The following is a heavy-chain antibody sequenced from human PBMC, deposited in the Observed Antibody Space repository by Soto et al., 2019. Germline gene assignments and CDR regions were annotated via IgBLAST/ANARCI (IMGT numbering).Heavy chain of an antibody. J-gene: IGHJ5*01. CDR1: GDSISNLDYF. V-gene: IGHV4-30-4*01. D-gene: IGHD7-27*01. Sequence: SETLSLTCSVSGDSISNLDYFWAWIRQPPGQALEYIGYIYKSATTYYNPSFEGQVAISVDTSKSQFSLNVTSVTAADTAVYFCARGRYCLTGRCFPNWFDSWGQGALVTVSS. CDR2: IYKSATT. CDR3: ARGRYCLTGRCFPNWFDS.